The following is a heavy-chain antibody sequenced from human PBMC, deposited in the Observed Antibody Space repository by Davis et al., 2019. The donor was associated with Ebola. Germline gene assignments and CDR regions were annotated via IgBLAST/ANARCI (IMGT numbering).Heavy chain of an antibody. CDR1: GFRFNRES. D-gene: IGHD3-10*01. J-gene: IGHJ4*02. CDR3: AIYGPRSSCDGC. Sequence: PGGSLRLSCAASGFRFNRESMTWFRQAPGKGLEYVSIINSDDERYYADSVGGRFSISRDISKDILYLQMNSLRVEDTAIYYCAIYGPRSSCDGCWGQGTLVTVSS. V-gene: IGHV3-53*01. CDR2: INSDDER.